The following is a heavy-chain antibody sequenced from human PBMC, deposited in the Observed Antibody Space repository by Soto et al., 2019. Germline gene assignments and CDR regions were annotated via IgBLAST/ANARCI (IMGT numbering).Heavy chain of an antibody. Sequence: GESLKISCKGSGYSFTRYRITSVRQIPRKGLEWMGIRYAGDSDTRYSPSFQGEVTISADKSISTAYLQWSSLKASDTAMYYCSIKWCSGKYYYYGMDVLGQGTTGTGS. CDR1: GYSFTRYR. CDR2: RYAGDSDT. D-gene: IGHD2-8*01. CDR3: SIKWCSGKYYYYGMDV. J-gene: IGHJ6*02. V-gene: IGHV5-51*01.